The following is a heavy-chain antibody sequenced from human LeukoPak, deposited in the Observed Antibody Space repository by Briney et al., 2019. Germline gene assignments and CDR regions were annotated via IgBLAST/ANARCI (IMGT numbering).Heavy chain of an antibody. J-gene: IGHJ6*02. CDR3: ARHGARYQYNGMDV. D-gene: IGHD1-26*01. CDR1: GYSFTSYW. Sequence: ESLKISCKGSGYSFTSYWIGWVRQMPGKGLEWMGIIYPGDSDTRYSPSFQGHVSISADKSISSAYLQLWSLRASDTAVYYCARHGARYQYNGMDVWGQGTTVTVSS. V-gene: IGHV5-51*01. CDR2: IYPGDSDT.